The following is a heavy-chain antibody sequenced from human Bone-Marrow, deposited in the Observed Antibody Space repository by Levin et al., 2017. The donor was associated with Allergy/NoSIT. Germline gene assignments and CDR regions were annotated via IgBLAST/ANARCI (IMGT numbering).Heavy chain of an antibody. Sequence: PGGSLRLSCAASGLTFSSYTMNWVRQAPGKGLEWVSSIRGSSSYITFSDSVKGRLTISRDNAKNSLYLQMNNLRAEDTAVYYCARRNDFWSRTHGGYYFCMDVWGKGTTVTVSS. J-gene: IGHJ6*03. CDR2: IRGSSSYI. CDR3: ARRNDFWSRTHGGYYFCMDV. CDR1: GLTFSSYT. D-gene: IGHD3-3*01. V-gene: IGHV3-21*01.